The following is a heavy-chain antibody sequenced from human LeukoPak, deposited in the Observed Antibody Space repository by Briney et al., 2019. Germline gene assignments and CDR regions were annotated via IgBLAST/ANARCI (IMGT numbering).Heavy chain of an antibody. V-gene: IGHV3-30*02. J-gene: IGHJ4*02. CDR1: GLTFRSSW. D-gene: IGHD6-13*01. CDR3: SKEDMAAAGRLDY. CDR2: IRYDGSNK. Sequence: GGPLTLSCAPSGLTFRSSWMTWLRQAPGRGLEGVAFIRYDGSNKYYADSVKGRFTLSGENSKNTLSLKMHRLRAEDTAVYYCSKEDMAAAGRLDYWGQGTLVTVSS.